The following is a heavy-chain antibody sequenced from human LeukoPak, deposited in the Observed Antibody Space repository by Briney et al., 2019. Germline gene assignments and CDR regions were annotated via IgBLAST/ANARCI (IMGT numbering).Heavy chain of an antibody. CDR2: ISSSSSYI. CDR3: AREGYYYDSSGYRETGFDY. V-gene: IGHV3-21*05. D-gene: IGHD3-22*01. CDR1: GFTFSSYS. Sequence: GGSLRLSCAASGFTFSSYSMNWVRQAPGKGLEWVSYISSSSSYIYYADSVKGRFTISRDNAKNSLYLQMNSLRAEDTAVYYCAREGYYYDSSGYRETGFDYWGQGTLVTVSS. J-gene: IGHJ4*02.